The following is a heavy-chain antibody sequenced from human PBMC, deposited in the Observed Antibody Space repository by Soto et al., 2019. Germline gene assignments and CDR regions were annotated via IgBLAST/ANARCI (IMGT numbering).Heavy chain of an antibody. D-gene: IGHD6-13*01. CDR2: MYYSETT. CDR1: GGSINDYY. V-gene: IGHV4-59*01. J-gene: IGHJ5*02. CDR3: ARANSSTWYKLEYKWFDP. Sequence: VSLTCTVSGGSINDYYWSWIRQTPGKGLEWVGFMYYSETTKYNPSLKGRVNMSLDTSKNQVSLHLQSVTAADTAVYYCARANSSTWYKLEYKWFDPWGQGTLVTVSS.